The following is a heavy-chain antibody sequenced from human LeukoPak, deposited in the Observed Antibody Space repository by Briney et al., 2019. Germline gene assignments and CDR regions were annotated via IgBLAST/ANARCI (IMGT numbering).Heavy chain of an antibody. J-gene: IGHJ2*01. CDR2: ISWNSGNI. Sequence: KSGGSLRLSCAASGFTFNDYAMHWVRQAPGKGLEWVSGISWNSGNIHYADFVKGRVTISRDNAKNSLYLQMDSLRAEDTALYYCANGTYSGYDEGYFDLWGRGTLVTVSS. CDR3: ANGTYSGYDEGYFDL. D-gene: IGHD5-12*01. V-gene: IGHV3-9*01. CDR1: GFTFNDYA.